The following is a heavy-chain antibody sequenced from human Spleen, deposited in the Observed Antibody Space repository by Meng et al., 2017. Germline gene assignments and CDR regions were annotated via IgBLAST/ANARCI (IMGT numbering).Heavy chain of an antibody. Sequence: GESLKISCAASGFTFSDYYMSWIRQAPGKGLEWVGRIKSKTDGGTTDYAAPVKGRFTISRDDSKNTLYLQMNSMKTEDTAVYYCTTDRDIVVVPAAYRPYDAFDIWGQGTMVTVSS. J-gene: IGHJ3*02. CDR2: IKSKTDGGTT. V-gene: IGHV3-15*01. CDR3: TTDRDIVVVPAAYRPYDAFDI. D-gene: IGHD2-2*01. CDR1: GFTFSDYY.